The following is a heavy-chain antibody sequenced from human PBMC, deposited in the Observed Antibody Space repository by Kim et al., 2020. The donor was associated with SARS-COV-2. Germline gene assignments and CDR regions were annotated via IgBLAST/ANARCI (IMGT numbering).Heavy chain of an antibody. J-gene: IGHJ4*02. CDR3: ARGPPFNDIWTGGPGDFDY. Sequence: GRFTTSRDTSKNTRYLQMNSLRAEDTAVYYCARGPPFNDIWTGGPGDFDYWGQGTLVTVSS. V-gene: IGHV3-30*01. D-gene: IGHD3-9*01.